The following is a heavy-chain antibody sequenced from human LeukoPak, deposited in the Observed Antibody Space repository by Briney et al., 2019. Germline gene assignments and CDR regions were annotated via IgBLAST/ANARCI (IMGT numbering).Heavy chain of an antibody. CDR2: ISSSGNTI. Sequence: AGGSLRLSCAASEFTFTSYELNWVRQAPGKGLEWVSYISSSGNTISYADPVKGRFTISRDNARNSLYLQVISLRAEDTAVYYCARGPSIAARYDAFDIWGQGTMVTVSS. CDR1: EFTFTSYE. J-gene: IGHJ3*02. CDR3: ARGPSIAARYDAFDI. V-gene: IGHV3-48*03. D-gene: IGHD6-6*01.